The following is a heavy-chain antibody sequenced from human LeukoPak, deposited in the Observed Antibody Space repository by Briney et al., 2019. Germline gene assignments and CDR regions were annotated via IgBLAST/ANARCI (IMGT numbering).Heavy chain of an antibody. J-gene: IGHJ3*02. CDR3: ARIRSGGGAFDI. CDR1: GGSINNYY. CDR2: IFYSGST. V-gene: IGHV4-59*01. D-gene: IGHD3-10*01. Sequence: PSETLSLTCTVSGGSINNYYWSWIRQPPGKGLEWIGYIFYSGSTNYNPSLKSRVTISVDTSKNQFSLKLRSVTAADTAVYYSARIRSGGGAFDIWGQGTRVTVSS.